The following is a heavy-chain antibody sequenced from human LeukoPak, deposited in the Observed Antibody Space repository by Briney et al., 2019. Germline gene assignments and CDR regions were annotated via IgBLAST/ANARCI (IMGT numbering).Heavy chain of an antibody. CDR1: GGTFSSYA. CDR3: ARDRGNYYGSGSYSDYYGMDV. J-gene: IGHJ6*02. Sequence: SVKVSCKASGGTFSSYAISWVRQAPGQGLEWMGRIIPILGIANYAQKFQGRVTITADKSTSTAYMELSSLRSEDTAVYYCARDRGNYYGSGSYSDYYGMDVWGQGTTVTVSS. V-gene: IGHV1-69*04. CDR2: IIPILGIA. D-gene: IGHD3-10*01.